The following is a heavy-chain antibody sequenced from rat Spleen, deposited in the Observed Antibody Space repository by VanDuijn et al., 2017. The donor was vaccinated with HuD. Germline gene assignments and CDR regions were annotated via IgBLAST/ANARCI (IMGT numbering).Heavy chain of an antibody. Sequence: QVQLKESGPGLVQPSQTLSLTCTVSGLSLTSNSVSWIRQPPGKGLEWMGGIWGDGSTNYNSALKSRLSISRDTSKSQVFLKMNSLQTEDTATYYCARDRTYYGYSPFAYWGQGTLVTVSS. D-gene: IGHD1-9*01. CDR3: ARDRTYYGYSPFAY. CDR2: IWGDGST. CDR1: GLSLTSNS. J-gene: IGHJ3*01. V-gene: IGHV2-47*01.